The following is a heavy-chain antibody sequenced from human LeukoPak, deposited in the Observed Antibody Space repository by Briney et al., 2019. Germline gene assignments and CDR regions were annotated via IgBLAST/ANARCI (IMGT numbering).Heavy chain of an antibody. J-gene: IGHJ4*02. V-gene: IGHV3-7*01. CDR3: ARETVAGNNLLDY. CDR2: IKQDGSEK. CDR1: GFTFSSYW. Sequence: GGSLRLSCAASGFTFSSYWMSWVRQAPGKGLEWVANIKQDGSEKYYVDSVKGRFTISRDNAKNSLYLQMNSLRAEDTAVYYCARETVAGNNLLDYWGQGTLVTVSS. D-gene: IGHD6-19*01.